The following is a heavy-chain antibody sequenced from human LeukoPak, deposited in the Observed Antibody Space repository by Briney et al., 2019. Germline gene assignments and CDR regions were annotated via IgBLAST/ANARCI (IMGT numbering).Heavy chain of an antibody. J-gene: IGHJ4*02. CDR2: IHDSVNT. CDR1: GGSISSYY. CDR3: ARGRITIFGMVTPHFDY. V-gene: IGHV4-59*01. Sequence: PSETLSLTCTVSGGSISSYYWTWIRQSPGTGLEWIGYIHDSVNTDYNPSLKSRVTISVDTSNKQFSLKLNSVTAADTAVYYCARGRITIFGMVTPHFDYWGQGTLVTVSS. D-gene: IGHD3-3*01.